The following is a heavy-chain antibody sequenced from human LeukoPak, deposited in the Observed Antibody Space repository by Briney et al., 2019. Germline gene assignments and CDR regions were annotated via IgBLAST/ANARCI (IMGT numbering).Heavy chain of an antibody. V-gene: IGHV1-2*02. J-gene: IGHJ3*02. CDR1: GYTFTSYY. CDR3: ARQQIPKPGPKSPFDI. Sequence: ASVKVSCKASGYTFTSYYMHWVRQAPGQGLEWMGWINPNSGGTNYAQKFQGRVTMTGDTSISTAYMELSRLRSDDTAVYYCARQQIPKPGPKSPFDIWGQGTMVTVSS. D-gene: IGHD2-2*02. CDR2: INPNSGGT.